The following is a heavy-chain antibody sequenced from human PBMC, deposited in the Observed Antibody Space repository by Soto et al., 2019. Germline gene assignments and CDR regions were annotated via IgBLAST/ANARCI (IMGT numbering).Heavy chain of an antibody. CDR2: IYYSGST. V-gene: IGHV4-59*01. D-gene: IGHD5-18*01. J-gene: IGHJ4*02. CDR1: GGSISSYY. Sequence: KPSETLSLTCTVSGGSISSYYWSWIRQPPGKGLEWIGYIYYSGSTNYNPSLKSRVTVSVDTSKNQFSLKLSSVTAADTAVYYCARDGGYSYGVSFDYWGQGTLVTVSS. CDR3: ARDGGYSYGVSFDY.